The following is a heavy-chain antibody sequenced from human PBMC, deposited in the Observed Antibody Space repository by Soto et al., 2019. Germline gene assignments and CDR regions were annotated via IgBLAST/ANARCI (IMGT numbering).Heavy chain of an antibody. Sequence: QVQLQESGPGLVKPSETLSLTCTVSGGSISSYYWSWIRQPPGKGLEWIGYIYYSGSTNYNPSLNSRVTISVDTSKNQFSLKLSSVTAADTAVYYCARAGENWNYYYYYGMDVWGQGTTVTVSS. D-gene: IGHD1-1*01. J-gene: IGHJ6*02. CDR1: GGSISSYY. CDR2: IYYSGST. V-gene: IGHV4-59*01. CDR3: ARAGENWNYYYYYGMDV.